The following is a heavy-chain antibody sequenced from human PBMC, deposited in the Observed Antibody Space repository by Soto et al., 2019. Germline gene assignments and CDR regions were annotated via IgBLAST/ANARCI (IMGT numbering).Heavy chain of an antibody. CDR3: ETALRFVVYLLKR. CDR1: GYTLTTYP. J-gene: IGHJ4*02. V-gene: IGHV1-3*01. Sequence: QVQLVQSGAEVKKPGASVKLSCKASGYTLTTYPLHWVRQAPGQSLEWMGYITGASGDTRYSQKFHDRVTITRDTTANTDYRELNTLASEDTSFYYCETALRFVVYLLKRWGQGTLVTVSS. D-gene: IGHD3-3*01. CDR2: ITGASGDT.